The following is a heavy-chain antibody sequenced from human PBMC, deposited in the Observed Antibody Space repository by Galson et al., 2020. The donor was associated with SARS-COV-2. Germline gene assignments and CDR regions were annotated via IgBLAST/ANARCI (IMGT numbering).Heavy chain of an antibody. J-gene: IGHJ4*02. V-gene: IGHV1-8*01. CDR3: ARGTYCAAGSCFGADFDY. Sequence: ASVKVSCKTSGYNFNNYDIHWVRQAAGQGLEWMGWMNPNSGNTGYAQKFQGRVTMIRDTSISTAYMELSSLNSDDTAVYFCARGTYCAAGSCFGADFDYWGQGTLVTVSS. CDR2: MNPNSGNT. CDR1: GYNFNNYD. D-gene: IGHD2-15*01.